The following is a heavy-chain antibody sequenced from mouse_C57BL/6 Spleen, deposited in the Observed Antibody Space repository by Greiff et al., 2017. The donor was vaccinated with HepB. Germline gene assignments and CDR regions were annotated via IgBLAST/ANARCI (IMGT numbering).Heavy chain of an antibody. CDR2: IRSKSSNYAT. J-gene: IGHJ1*03. D-gene: IGHD1-1*01. CDR3: FRGGHYYGSSYWYFDV. Sequence: EVKLVESGGGLVQPKGSLKLSCAASGFTFNTYAMHWVRQAPGKGLEWVARIRSKSSNYATYYADSVKDRFTISRDDSQSMLYLQMNNLKTEETAMYYCFRGGHYYGSSYWYFDVWGTGTTVTVSS. V-gene: IGHV10-3*01. CDR1: GFTFNTYA.